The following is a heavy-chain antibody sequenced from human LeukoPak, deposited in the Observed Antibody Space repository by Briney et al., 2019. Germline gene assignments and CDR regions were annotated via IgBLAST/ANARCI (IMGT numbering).Heavy chain of an antibody. CDR1: GLTFSRRW. Sequence: GGSLRLSCSASGLTFSRRWMSWVRQTPGKGLEWVANIKEDGSQKYYADSVMGRFTISRDNAENSLYLQMNSLRAGDTALYYCAKDKSSGSYIDYWGQGTLVTVSS. CDR2: IKEDGSQK. CDR3: AKDKSSGSYIDY. D-gene: IGHD1-26*01. V-gene: IGHV3-7*03. J-gene: IGHJ4*02.